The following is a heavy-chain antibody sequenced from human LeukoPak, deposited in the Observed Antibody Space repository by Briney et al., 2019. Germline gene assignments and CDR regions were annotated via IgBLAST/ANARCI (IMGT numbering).Heavy chain of an antibody. J-gene: IGHJ3*02. V-gene: IGHV1-18*01. CDR2: ISAYNGNT. CDR1: GYTFTSYG. Sequence: ASVKVSCKASGYTFTSYGISWVRQAPGQGLEWMGWISAYNGNTNYAQKLQGRVTMTTDPSTSTAYMELRSLRSDDTAVYYCARDSHGDYDDAFDIWGQGTMVTVSS. CDR3: ARDSHGDYDDAFDI. D-gene: IGHD4-17*01.